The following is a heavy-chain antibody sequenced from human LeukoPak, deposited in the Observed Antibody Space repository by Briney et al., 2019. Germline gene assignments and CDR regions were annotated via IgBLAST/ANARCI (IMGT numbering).Heavy chain of an antibody. CDR3: ARGIVVVAQLGYYYYYMDV. J-gene: IGHJ6*03. D-gene: IGHD2-15*01. CDR1: GGSISSSSYY. V-gene: IGHV4-61*02. CDR2: IYTSGST. Sequence: SETPSLTCTVSGGSISSSSYYWSWIRQPAGKGLEWIGRIYTSGSTNYNPSLKSRVTISVDTSKNQFSLKLSSVTAADTAVYYCARGIVVVAQLGYYYYYMDVWGKGTTVTISS.